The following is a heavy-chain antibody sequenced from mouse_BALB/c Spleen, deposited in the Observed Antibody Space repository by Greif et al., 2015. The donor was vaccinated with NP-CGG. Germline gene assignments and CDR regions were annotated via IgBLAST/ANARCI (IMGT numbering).Heavy chain of an antibody. D-gene: IGHD4-1*01. CDR2: IYPGDGDT. J-gene: IGHJ4*01. V-gene: IGHV1-80*01. Sequence: VQLQQSGAELVRPGSSVKISCKASGYAFSSYWMNWVKQRPGQGLEWIGQIYPGDGDTNYNGKFKGKATLTADKSSSTAYMQLSSLTSEDSAVYLCARSGELGPYYYAMDYWGQGTSVTVSS. CDR1: GYAFSSYW. CDR3: ARSGELGPYYYAMDY.